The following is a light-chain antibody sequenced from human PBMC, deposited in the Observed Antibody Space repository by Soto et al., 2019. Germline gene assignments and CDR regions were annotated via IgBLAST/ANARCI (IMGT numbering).Light chain of an antibody. J-gene: IGLJ2*01. CDR1: SSNVGDNY. CDR2: ENN. CDR3: GTWDSSLSSGL. Sequence: SVLTQPPSVSAAPGQKVTISCSGGSSNVGDNYVSWYQQLPGTAPKLLIYENNKRPSGIPDRFSGSKSGTSATLGIAGLQTGDEADYYCGTWDSSLSSGLFGGGTKLTVL. V-gene: IGLV1-51*02.